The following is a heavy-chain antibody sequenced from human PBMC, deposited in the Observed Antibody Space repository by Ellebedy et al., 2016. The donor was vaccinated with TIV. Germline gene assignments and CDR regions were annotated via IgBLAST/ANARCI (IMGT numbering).Heavy chain of an antibody. J-gene: IGHJ4*02. CDR1: GFTFSHYA. CDR3: AKPHNSYGYLYFLDH. CDR2: IYYDGTNE. Sequence: GGSLRLSCEASGFTFSHYAMHCVLPSPGKGLEWVALIYYDGTNEDYADSVKGRFSISRDNSNNLLYLQMNSLRVEDTAVYFCAKPHNSYGYLYFLDHWGQGTLVTVSS. V-gene: IGHV3-30*02. D-gene: IGHD5-24*01.